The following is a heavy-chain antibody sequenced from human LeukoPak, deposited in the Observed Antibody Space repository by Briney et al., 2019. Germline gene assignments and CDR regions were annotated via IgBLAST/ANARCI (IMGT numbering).Heavy chain of an antibody. CDR1: GYTFTSYY. CDR3: ARGAKFRNGNDYGMGV. Sequence: GASVKVSCKASGYTFTSYYMHWVRQAPGQGLEWMGIINPSGGSTSYAQKFQGRVTMTRDTSTSTVYMELSSLRSEDTAVYYCARGAKFRNGNDYGMGVWGQGTTVTVSS. V-gene: IGHV1-46*01. J-gene: IGHJ6*02. D-gene: IGHD1-14*01. CDR2: INPSGGST.